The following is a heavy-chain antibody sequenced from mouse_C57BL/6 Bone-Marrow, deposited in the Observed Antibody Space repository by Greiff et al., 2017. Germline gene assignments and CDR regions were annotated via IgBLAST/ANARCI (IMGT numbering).Heavy chain of an antibody. D-gene: IGHD1-1*01. V-gene: IGHV2-5*01. CDR2: IWRGGST. CDR3: AKSADGSSPMDY. Sequence: VQLQQSGPGLVQPSQSLSITCTVSGFSLTSYGVHWVRQSPGKGLELLGVIWRGGSTDYNAAFMSRLSLTKDNSKSQVFFKMNSLQADDTAIYYCAKSADGSSPMDYWGQGTSVTVSS. CDR1: GFSLTSYG. J-gene: IGHJ4*01.